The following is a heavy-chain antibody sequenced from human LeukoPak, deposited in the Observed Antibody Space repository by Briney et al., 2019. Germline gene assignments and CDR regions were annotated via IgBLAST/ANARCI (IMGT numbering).Heavy chain of an antibody. V-gene: IGHV1-46*03. CDR1: GYTFTSYY. D-gene: IGHD3-10*01. CDR3: ATFAASDAFDI. Sequence: ASVKVSCKASGYTFTSYYMHWVRQAPGQGLEWMGIINPSGGSTIYAQKFQGRVTMTRDTSTSTVYMELSSLRSEDTAVYYCATFAASDAFDIWGQGTMVTVSS. J-gene: IGHJ3*02. CDR2: INPSGGST.